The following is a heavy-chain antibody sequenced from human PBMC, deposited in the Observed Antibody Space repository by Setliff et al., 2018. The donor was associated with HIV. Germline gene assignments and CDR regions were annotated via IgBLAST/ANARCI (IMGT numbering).Heavy chain of an antibody. V-gene: IGHV1-69*13. CDR2: IPPFFGTT. CDR1: GATFTRNC. J-gene: IGHJ6*03. D-gene: IGHD3-9*01. CDR3: ARAVVPTYYEVLTSYVYYMDV. Sequence: SVKGSCKVPGATFTRNCISWVRQAPGKGLGWMGGIPPFFGTTDYAQIFQGRVTMTADESTSTAYMERSSLRSEDTAVYYCARAVVPTYYEVLTSYVYYMDVWGKGTTVTVSS.